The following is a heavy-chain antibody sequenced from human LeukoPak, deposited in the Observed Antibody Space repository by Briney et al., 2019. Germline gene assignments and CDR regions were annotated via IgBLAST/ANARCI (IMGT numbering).Heavy chain of an antibody. CDR1: GFIFSDYW. CDR2: INRDGTGT. J-gene: IGHJ4*02. CDR3: ARGGCSSTSCYSFDY. Sequence: GGSLRLSCAPSGFIFSDYWFHWVRQTPGQGLVWVAAINRDGTGTSHADSVRGRFTVSRDNAKNTLYLQLNSLRADDTAVYYCARGGCSSTSCYSFDYWGQGTLVTVSP. V-gene: IGHV3-74*01. D-gene: IGHD2-2*01.